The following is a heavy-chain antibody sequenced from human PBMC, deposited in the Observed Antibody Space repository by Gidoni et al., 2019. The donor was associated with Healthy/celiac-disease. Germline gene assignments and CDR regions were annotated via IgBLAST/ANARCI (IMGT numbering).Heavy chain of an antibody. CDR1: GGPISRRSYY. V-gene: IGHV4-39*01. D-gene: IGHD3-22*01. CDR3: ARGDPSSGYFVLDY. J-gene: IGHJ4*02. CDR2: SYYSGST. Sequence: QLQLQESGPGLVKPSETLSLTCPVSGGPISRRSYYWGWIRQPPGKGLELIGSSYYSGSTYYNPSLKSRVTISVDTSKNQFSLKLSSVTAADTAVYYCARGDPSSGYFVLDYWGQGTLVTVSS.